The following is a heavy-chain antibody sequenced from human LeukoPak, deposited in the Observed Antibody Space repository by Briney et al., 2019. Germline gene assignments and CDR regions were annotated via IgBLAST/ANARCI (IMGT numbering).Heavy chain of an antibody. CDR1: GGSISSYY. Sequence: SETLSLTCTVSGGSISSYYWSWIRQPPGKGLEWIGYIYYSGSTNYNPSLKSRVTISVDTSKNQFSLKLSSVTAADTAVYYCARMYSSGWYGYWGQGTLVTVSS. CDR2: IYYSGST. CDR3: ARMYSSGWYGY. D-gene: IGHD6-19*01. J-gene: IGHJ4*02. V-gene: IGHV4-59*01.